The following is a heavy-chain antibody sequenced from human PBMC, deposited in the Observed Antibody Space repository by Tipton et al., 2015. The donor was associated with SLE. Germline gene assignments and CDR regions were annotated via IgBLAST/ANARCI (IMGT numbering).Heavy chain of an antibody. CDR3: ARHGDQLGIYWYFDL. CDR2: IYYSGRTNYNPWTT. Sequence: TLSLTCTVSGGSISSYYWSWIRQPPGKGLEWIGYIYYSGRTNYNPWTTNYNPSLKSRVTISVDTSRNQFSLNMNSLTAADTAVYFCARHGDQLGIYWYFDLWGRGTLVTVSS. J-gene: IGHJ2*01. D-gene: IGHD7-27*01. CDR1: GGSISSYY. V-gene: IGHV4-59*08.